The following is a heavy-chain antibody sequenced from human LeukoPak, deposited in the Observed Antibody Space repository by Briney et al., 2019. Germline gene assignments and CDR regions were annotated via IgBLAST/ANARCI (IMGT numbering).Heavy chain of an antibody. Sequence: ASVTDSCQASRCTLTSYGSSWVRQAPGKGLAWMGWISAYNGNTNYAQKLQGRVTMTTDTSTSTAYMELRSLRSDDTAVYYCARGWNILTGPDAFDIWGKGTTVTVSS. CDR3: ARGWNILTGPDAFDI. D-gene: IGHD3-9*01. CDR1: RCTLTSYG. CDR2: ISAYNGNT. V-gene: IGHV1-18*04. J-gene: IGHJ3*02.